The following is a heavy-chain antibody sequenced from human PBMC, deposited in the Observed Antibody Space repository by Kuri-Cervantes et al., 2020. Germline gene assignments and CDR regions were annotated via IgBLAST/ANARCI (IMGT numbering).Heavy chain of an antibody. CDR2: ISAYNGKT. D-gene: IGHD1-26*01. J-gene: IGHJ6*03. CDR3: ASGSYFNHHYFMDV. Sequence: ASVKVSCKASGGTFSSYAISWVRQVPGQGLVWMGWISAYNGKTNYAQKFQDRVTMTTDTSTNTTYMDLRSLRSDDTALYFCASGSYFNHHYFMDVWGNGTTVTVSS. CDR1: GGTFSSYA. V-gene: IGHV1-18*01.